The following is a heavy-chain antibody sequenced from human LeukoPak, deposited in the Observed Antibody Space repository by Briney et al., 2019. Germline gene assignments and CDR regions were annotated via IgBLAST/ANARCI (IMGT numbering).Heavy chain of an antibody. CDR2: INPNSGGT. CDR1: GYTFTGYY. J-gene: IGHJ4*02. Sequence: ASVTVSCKASGYTFTGYYMHWVRQAPGQGLEWMGRINPNSGGTNYAQKFQGRVTMTRDTSISTAYMELSRLRSDDTAVYYCARGYCSSTSCLFDYWGQGTLVTVSS. V-gene: IGHV1-2*06. CDR3: ARGYCSSTSCLFDY. D-gene: IGHD2-2*01.